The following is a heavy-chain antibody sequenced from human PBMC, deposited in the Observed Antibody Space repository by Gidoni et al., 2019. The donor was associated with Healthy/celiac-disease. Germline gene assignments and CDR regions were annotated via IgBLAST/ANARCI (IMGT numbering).Heavy chain of an antibody. CDR1: GFTFSSYS. J-gene: IGHJ4*02. Sequence: EVQLVESGGGLVKPGGSLRLSCAASGFTFSSYSMNWVRQAPGKGLEWVSSISSSSSYIYYADSVKGRFTISRENAKNSLYLQMNSLRAEDTAVYYCARDGGDSSSLLDYWGQGTLVTVSS. CDR3: ARDGGDSSSLLDY. V-gene: IGHV3-21*01. D-gene: IGHD6-6*01. CDR2: ISSSSSYI.